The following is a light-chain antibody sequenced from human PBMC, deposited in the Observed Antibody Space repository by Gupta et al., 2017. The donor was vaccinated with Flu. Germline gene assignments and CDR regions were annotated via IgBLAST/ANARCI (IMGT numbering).Light chain of an antibody. Sequence: SSLYASVGDRVTITCRASQSIRSYLNWYKQKPRKAPKLLIYAASSWQSGVPSRFSGSGSGKDLTLTISRRQQEDFATYYCQQSDSNPTWTFGQGTKVEIK. CDR1: QSIRSY. V-gene: IGKV1-39*01. J-gene: IGKJ1*01. CDR2: AAS. CDR3: QQSDSNPTWT.